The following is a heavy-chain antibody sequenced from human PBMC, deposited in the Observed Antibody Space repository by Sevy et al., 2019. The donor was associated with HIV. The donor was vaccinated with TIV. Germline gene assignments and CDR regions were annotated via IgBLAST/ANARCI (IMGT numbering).Heavy chain of an antibody. J-gene: IGHJ3*01. CDR3: AKELNPALESMIEVIFRTLKGFDV. Sequence: GGSLRLSCAASGFTFNTHAMNWVRQAPGKGLEWVSVISGTGSSTYYADSVKGRFTISRDNSKNTLYLQMNSLRVDDTGVDDRAKELNPALESMIEVIFRTLKGFDVWGQGTMVTVSS. D-gene: IGHD3-22*01. CDR2: ISGTGSST. CDR1: GFTFNTHA. V-gene: IGHV3-23*01.